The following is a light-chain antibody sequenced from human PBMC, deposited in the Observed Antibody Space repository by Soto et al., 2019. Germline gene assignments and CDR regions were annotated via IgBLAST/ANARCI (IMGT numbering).Light chain of an antibody. CDR2: DVS. J-gene: IGLJ1*01. CDR1: SGDVGGYNY. V-gene: IGLV2-11*01. CDR3: CSYAGSSSYV. Sequence: QSVLTQPRSVSGSPGQSVTISCTGTSGDVGGYNYVSWYQQHPGKAPKLMIYDVSKRPSGVPDRFSGSKSGNTASLTISGLQAEDEADYYCCSYAGSSSYVFGTGTKVTVL.